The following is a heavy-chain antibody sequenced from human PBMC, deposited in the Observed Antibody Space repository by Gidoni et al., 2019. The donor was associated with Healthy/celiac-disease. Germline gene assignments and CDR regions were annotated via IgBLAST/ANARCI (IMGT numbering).Heavy chain of an antibody. CDR1: GFTFSSYS. CDR2: ISSSSSYI. V-gene: IGHV3-21*01. CDR3: AVGYSYGYKDY. D-gene: IGHD5-18*01. J-gene: IGHJ4*02. Sequence: EVQLVESGGGLVKPGGSLRLSWSPSGFTFSSYSMNWVRQAPGKGLGWVSSISSSSSYIYYADSVKGRFTISRDNAKNSLYLQMNSLRAEDTAVYYCAVGYSYGYKDYWGQGTLVTVSS.